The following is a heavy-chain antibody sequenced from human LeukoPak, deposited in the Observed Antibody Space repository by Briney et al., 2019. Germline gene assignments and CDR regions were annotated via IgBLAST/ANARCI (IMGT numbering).Heavy chain of an antibody. CDR1: GFTVSSNY. V-gene: IGHV3-53*01. J-gene: IGHJ4*02. CDR3: ARESNQMASTMTTPYFDY. CDR2: IYSGGST. Sequence: GGSLRLSCAASGFTVSSNYMSWVRQAPGKGLEWVSVIYSGGSTYYADSVKGRFTISRDNSKNTLYLQMNSLRAEDTAVYYCARESNQMASTMTTPYFDYWGQGTLVTVSS. D-gene: IGHD4-17*01.